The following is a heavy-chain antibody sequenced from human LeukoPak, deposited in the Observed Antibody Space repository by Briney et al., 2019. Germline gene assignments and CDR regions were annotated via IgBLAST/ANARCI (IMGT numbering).Heavy chain of an antibody. CDR2: IRYDGSNK. J-gene: IGHJ4*02. CDR3: AKDHIAAADY. D-gene: IGHD6-13*01. V-gene: IGHV3-30*02. Sequence: QTGGSLRLSCAASGFTFSSYAMSWVRQAPGKGLEWVAFIRYDGSNKYYADSVKGRFTISRDNSKNTLYLQMNSLRAEDTAVYYCAKDHIAAADYWGQGTLVTVSS. CDR1: GFTFSSYA.